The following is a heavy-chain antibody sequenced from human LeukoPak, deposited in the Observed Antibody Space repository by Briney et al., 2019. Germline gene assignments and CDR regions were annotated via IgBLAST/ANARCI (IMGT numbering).Heavy chain of an antibody. CDR2: ISWNSGSI. Sequence: PGGSLRLSCAASGFTFDDYAMHWVRQAPGKGLEWVSGISWNSGSIGYADSVKGRFTISRDNAKNSLYLQMNSLRAEDMALYYCAKGGDILTGLIDYWGQGTLVTVSS. V-gene: IGHV3-9*03. CDR3: AKGGDILTGLIDY. D-gene: IGHD3-9*01. CDR1: GFTFDDYA. J-gene: IGHJ4*02.